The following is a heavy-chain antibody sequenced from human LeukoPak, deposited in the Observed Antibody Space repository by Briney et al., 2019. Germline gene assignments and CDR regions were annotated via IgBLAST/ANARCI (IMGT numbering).Heavy chain of an antibody. J-gene: IGHJ4*02. CDR2: ISYDGSNK. D-gene: IGHD5-18*01. CDR3: AKDLLSSYGFDY. CDR1: GFTFSSYG. Sequence: GGSLRLSCAASGFTFSSYGMHWVRQAPGKGLEWVAVISYDGSNKYYADSVKGRFTISRDNSKNTLYLQMNSLRAEDTAVYYCAKDLLSSYGFDYWGQGTLVTVSS. V-gene: IGHV3-30*18.